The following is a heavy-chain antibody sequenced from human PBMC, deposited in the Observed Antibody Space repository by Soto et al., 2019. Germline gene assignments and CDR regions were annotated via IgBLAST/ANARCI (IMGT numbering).Heavy chain of an antibody. Sequence: EVQLLESGGGLVQPGGSLRLSCAASGFTFSSYAMSWVRQAPGKGLEWVSAISGSGGSTYYADSVKGRFTISRDNSKNTLYLQMNSLRAEDTAVYYCAKGGDYGDYVFLDWFDPWGQGTLVTVSS. V-gene: IGHV3-23*01. CDR3: AKGGDYGDYVFLDWFDP. CDR1: GFTFSSYA. CDR2: ISGSGGST. J-gene: IGHJ5*02. D-gene: IGHD4-17*01.